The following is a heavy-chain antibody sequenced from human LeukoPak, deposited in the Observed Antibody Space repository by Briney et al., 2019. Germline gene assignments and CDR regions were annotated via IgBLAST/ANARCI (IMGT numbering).Heavy chain of an antibody. CDR3: ARDPGVGATTLGAFDI. Sequence: RAGGSLRLSCAASGFTVSSNYMSWVRQAPGKGLEWVSVIYSGGSTYYADSVKGRFTISRDNSKNTLYLQMNSLRAEDTAVYYCARDPGVGATTLGAFDIWGQGTMVTVSS. V-gene: IGHV3-53*01. J-gene: IGHJ3*02. CDR2: IYSGGST. CDR1: GFTVSSNY. D-gene: IGHD1-26*01.